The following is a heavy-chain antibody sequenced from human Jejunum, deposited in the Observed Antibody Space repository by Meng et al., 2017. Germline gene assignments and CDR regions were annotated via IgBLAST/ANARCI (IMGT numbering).Heavy chain of an antibody. CDR1: GFSFSSYW. J-gene: IGHJ3*02. D-gene: IGHD2-15*01. Sequence: GESLKISCVASGFSFSSYWMSWVRQSPGKGLELVANINQDESEKSYVDSVKGRFTISRDNAKNSFYLQMNTLRAEDKALYYCARDPGYGSFDIWGQGTMVTVSS. CDR3: ARDPGYGSFDI. CDR2: INQDESEK. V-gene: IGHV3-7*01.